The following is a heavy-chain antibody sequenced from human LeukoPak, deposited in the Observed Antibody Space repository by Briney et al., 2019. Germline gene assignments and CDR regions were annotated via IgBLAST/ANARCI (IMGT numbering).Heavy chain of an antibody. J-gene: IGHJ4*02. Sequence: SGPTLVNPTQTLTLTCTFSGFSLSTSGMCVSWVRQPPGKALEWLALIDWDDDKYYSTSLKTRLTISKDTPKNQVVLTMTNMDPVDTATYYCARISPQRGYFDYWGQGTLVTVSS. CDR2: IDWDDDK. CDR1: GFSLSTSGMC. V-gene: IGHV2-70*20. CDR3: ARISPQRGYFDY. D-gene: IGHD2-2*01.